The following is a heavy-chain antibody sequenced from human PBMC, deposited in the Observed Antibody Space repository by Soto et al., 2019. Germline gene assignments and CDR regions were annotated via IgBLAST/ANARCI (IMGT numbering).Heavy chain of an antibody. CDR3: VRDSPPVDY. J-gene: IGHJ4*02. V-gene: IGHV1-18*01. CDR1: GYTFTSYG. Sequence: QVQLVQSGAEVKKPGASVKVSCKASGYTFTSYGITCVRQAPGQGREWMGWISAYNGNTNYPQTLQGRFTMTTDTSTSTAYMELRSLRSDDTAGYYCVRDSPPVDYWGQGTLVTVSS. CDR2: ISAYNGNT.